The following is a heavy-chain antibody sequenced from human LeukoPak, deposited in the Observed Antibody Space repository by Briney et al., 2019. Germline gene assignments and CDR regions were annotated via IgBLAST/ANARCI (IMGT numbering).Heavy chain of an antibody. Sequence: GGSLRLSCAASGFTFSSYSMNWVRQAPGKGLEWVSSISSSSCYIYYADSVKGRFTISRDNAKNSLYLQMYSLRAEDTAVYYCARDRFSYGYYFDYWGQGTPVTVSS. CDR1: GFTFSSYS. V-gene: IGHV3-21*01. CDR2: ISSSSCYI. D-gene: IGHD5-18*01. J-gene: IGHJ4*02. CDR3: ARDRFSYGYYFDY.